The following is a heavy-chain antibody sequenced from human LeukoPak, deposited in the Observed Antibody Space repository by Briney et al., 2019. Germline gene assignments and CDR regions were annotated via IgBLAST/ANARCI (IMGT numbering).Heavy chain of an antibody. CDR3: ARCLGWELLGVDP. CDR2: INPDSGGT. D-gene: IGHD1-26*01. Sequence: ASVKVSCKASGYTFTGYYMHWVRQAPGQGLEWMGWINPDSGGTNYAQKFQGRVTMTRDTSISTAYMELSRLRSDDTAVYYCARCLGWELLGVDPWGQGTLVTVSS. CDR1: GYTFTGYY. V-gene: IGHV1-2*02. J-gene: IGHJ5*02.